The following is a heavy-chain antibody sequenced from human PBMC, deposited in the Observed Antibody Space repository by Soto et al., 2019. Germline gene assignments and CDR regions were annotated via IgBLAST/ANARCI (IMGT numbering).Heavy chain of an antibody. CDR1: GGSISSGGYY. D-gene: IGHD3-3*01. V-gene: IGHV4-61*08. CDR3: ARSRPPTIFGVVIIPDY. CDR2: IYYSGST. Sequence: PSETLSLTCTVSGGSISSGGYYWSWIRQPPGKGLEWIGYIYYSGSTNYNPSLKSRVTISVNTSKNQFSLKLSSVTAADTAVYYCARSRPPTIFGVVIIPDYWGQGTLVTVSS. J-gene: IGHJ4*02.